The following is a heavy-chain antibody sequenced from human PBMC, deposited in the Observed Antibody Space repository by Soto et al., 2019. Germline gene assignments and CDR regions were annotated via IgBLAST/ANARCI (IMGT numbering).Heavy chain of an antibody. Sequence: LSLTCAVSGYSISSGYYWGWIRQPPGKGLEWIGSIYHSGSTYYNPSLKSRVTISVDTSKNQFSLKLSSVTAADTAVYYCARDLRIAAVSRGQYNWFDPWGQGTLVTVSS. D-gene: IGHD6-13*01. CDR2: IYHSGST. J-gene: IGHJ5*02. CDR3: ARDLRIAAVSRGQYNWFDP. V-gene: IGHV4-38-2*02. CDR1: GYSISSGYY.